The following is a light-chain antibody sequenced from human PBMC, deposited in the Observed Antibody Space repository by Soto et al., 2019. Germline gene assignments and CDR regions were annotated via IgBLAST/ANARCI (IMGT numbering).Light chain of an antibody. CDR1: QIIDNW. J-gene: IGKJ4*01. CDR2: KAS. CDR3: QEYNSN. V-gene: IGKV1-5*03. Sequence: DTQMTQSPSALSASVGDRVTITCRASQIIDNWLAWYQQKAGKAPKLLIYKASNLQSGVPSRFSGSGYGTEFTLTIRNLQLEDSATYYCQEYNSNFGGGTKVEIK.